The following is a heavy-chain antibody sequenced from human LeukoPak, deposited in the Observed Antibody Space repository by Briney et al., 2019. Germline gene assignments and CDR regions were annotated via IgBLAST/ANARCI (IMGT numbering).Heavy chain of an antibody. CDR3: ARRGSYSLFDY. CDR2: MKQDGREI. D-gene: IGHD1-26*01. V-gene: IGHV3-7*01. J-gene: IGHJ4*02. Sequence: PGGSLRLSCEASGFTFSSYWMSWVRQAPGKGLEWVANMKQDGREIYYVGSVRGRFTISRDNAKNSLYLQMNSLRAEDTAVYYCARRGSYSLFDYWGPGTLVTVSS. CDR1: GFTFSSYW.